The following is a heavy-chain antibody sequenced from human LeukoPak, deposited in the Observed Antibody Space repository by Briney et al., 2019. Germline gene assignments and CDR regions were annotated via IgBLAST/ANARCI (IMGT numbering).Heavy chain of an antibody. CDR2: ISGSGGST. D-gene: IGHD3-22*01. V-gene: IGHV3-23*01. CDR1: GFTFSSYA. Sequence: GGSLRLSCAASGFTFSSYAMSWVRQAPGKGLEWVSAISGSGGSTYYADSVKGRFTISRDNSKNTLYLQMNSLRAENTAVYYCAKDQTVNYYDSSGYDYWGQGTLVTVSS. CDR3: AKDQTVNYYDSSGYDY. J-gene: IGHJ4*02.